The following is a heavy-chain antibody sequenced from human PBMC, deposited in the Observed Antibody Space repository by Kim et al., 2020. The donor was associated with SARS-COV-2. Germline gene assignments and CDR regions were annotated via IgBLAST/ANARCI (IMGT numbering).Heavy chain of an antibody. D-gene: IGHD5-18*01. J-gene: IGHJ4*02. Sequence: GGSLRLSCAASGFTFSSYAMSWVRQAPGKGLEWVSAISGSGGSTYYADSVKGRFTISRDNSKNTLYLQMNSLRAEDTAVYYCAKDPGYSYDLYYFDYWGQGTLVTVSS. CDR1: GFTFSSYA. V-gene: IGHV3-23*01. CDR3: AKDPGYSYDLYYFDY. CDR2: ISGSGGST.